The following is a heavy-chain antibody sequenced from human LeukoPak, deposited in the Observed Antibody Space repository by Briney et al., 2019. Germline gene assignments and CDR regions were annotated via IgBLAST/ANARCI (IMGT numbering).Heavy chain of an antibody. V-gene: IGHV4-39*07. Sequence: SETLSLTCTVSGGSTSSSSYYWGWIRQPPGKGLEWIGSIYYSGSTYYNPSLKSRVTISVDTSKNQFSLKLSSVTAADTAVYYCASKDSDYYDSSGYSYLVGAFDIWGQGTMVTVSS. D-gene: IGHD3-22*01. J-gene: IGHJ3*02. CDR2: IYYSGST. CDR1: GGSTSSSSYY. CDR3: ASKDSDYYDSSGYSYLVGAFDI.